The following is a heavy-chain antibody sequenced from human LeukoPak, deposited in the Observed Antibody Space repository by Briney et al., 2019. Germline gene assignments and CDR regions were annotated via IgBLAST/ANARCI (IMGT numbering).Heavy chain of an antibody. D-gene: IGHD2-2*01. V-gene: IGHV3-21*01. CDR1: GFIFNSHS. CDR2: ISSTSSYI. J-gene: IGHJ3*02. Sequence: PGGSLRLSCAASGFIFNSHSMSWVRQAPGKGLEWVSSISSTSSYIYYADSVKSRFTISRDNAKNSLYLQMKSLRAEDTAVYYCAKSLQQYQTNYAFDIWGQGTMVTVSS. CDR3: AKSLQQYQTNYAFDI.